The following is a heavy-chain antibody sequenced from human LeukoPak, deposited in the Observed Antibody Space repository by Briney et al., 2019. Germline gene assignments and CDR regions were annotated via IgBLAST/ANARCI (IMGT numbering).Heavy chain of an antibody. Sequence: GGSLRLSCAASGFAFRTYWMHWVRQAPGKGLVWVSRINGDGSSTNYADSVRGRFTISRDNAKNTLFLQMNSLRAEDTAVYYCAKDKRAVSSGWLDYWGQGTLVTVSS. V-gene: IGHV3-74*01. CDR1: GFAFRTYW. J-gene: IGHJ4*02. CDR2: INGDGSST. CDR3: AKDKRAVSSGWLDY. D-gene: IGHD6-19*01.